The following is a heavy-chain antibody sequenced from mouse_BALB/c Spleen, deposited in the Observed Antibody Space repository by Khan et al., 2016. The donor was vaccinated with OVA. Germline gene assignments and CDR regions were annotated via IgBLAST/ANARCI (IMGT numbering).Heavy chain of an antibody. CDR2: IRLKSDDYVT. V-gene: IGHV6-6*02. CDR3: CMQL. CDR1: GFTFSNYW. D-gene: IGHD6-1*01. J-gene: IGHJ2*01. Sequence: EVQLVESGGGLVQPGGSMKLSCVASGFTFSNYWMNWVRQSPEKGLEWVAEIRLKSDDYVTHYEVSVQGRFTISRDVYNSSVYMQMDNLRAEDTGIYYCCMQLWGQGTTLTVSS.